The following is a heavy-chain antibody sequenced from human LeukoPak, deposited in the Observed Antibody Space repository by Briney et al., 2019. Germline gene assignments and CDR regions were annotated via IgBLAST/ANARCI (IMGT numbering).Heavy chain of an antibody. V-gene: IGHV3-48*01. CDR2: ISSDNIII. J-gene: IGHJ3*01. CDR1: GFTFSSYN. D-gene: IGHD6-6*01. CDR3: VATRSYGTFDF. Sequence: PGGSLRLSCAASGFTFSSYNMNWVRQAPGKGLEWVSYISSDNIIIYYADSVKGRFTISRDNAKNSLYLQMNSLRAEDTAVYYCVATRSYGTFDFWGQGIMVTVSS.